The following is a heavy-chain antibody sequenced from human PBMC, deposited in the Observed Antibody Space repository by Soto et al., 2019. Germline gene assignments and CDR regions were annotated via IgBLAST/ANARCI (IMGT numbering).Heavy chain of an antibody. J-gene: IGHJ3*02. V-gene: IGHV4-59*01. CDR1: GGSISSYY. Sequence: ETLSLTCTVSGGSISSYYWSWIRQPPGKGLEWIGYIYYSGSTNYNPSLKSRVTIPVDTSKNQFSLKLSSVTAADTAVYYCARDTYYYGSGSYGDDAFDIWGQGTMVTVS. CDR3: ARDTYYYGSGSYGDDAFDI. D-gene: IGHD3-10*01. CDR2: IYYSGST.